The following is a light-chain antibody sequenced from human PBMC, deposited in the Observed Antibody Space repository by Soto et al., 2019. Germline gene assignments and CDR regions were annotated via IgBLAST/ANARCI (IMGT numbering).Light chain of an antibody. CDR2: AAS. CDR3: QQTKSFPST. J-gene: IGKJ5*01. CDR1: YGISSW. V-gene: IGKV1D-12*01. Sequence: DIQMTQSPSFVSASVGDRVTISCRASYGISSWLAWYQQKPGKAPKLLIHAASTLQDGVPSRFSGSGSGTDFTITIRCLQPEDFAVYYCQQTKSFPSTVGQGTRLDIK.